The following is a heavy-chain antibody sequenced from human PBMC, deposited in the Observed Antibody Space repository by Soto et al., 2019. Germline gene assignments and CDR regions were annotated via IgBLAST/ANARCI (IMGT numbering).Heavy chain of an antibody. V-gene: IGHV3-13*05. CDR3: ARTDRDFYGLDV. Sequence: EVQLVESGGGLVEPGWSLRLSCEASGFTLRNYDMHWVRQGTGKGLEWVSGISAAGDPDYADSVEGRFTISRENAQNSFFLQMNSLRVGDTAVYYCARTDRDFYGLDVWGQGTTVIVSS. J-gene: IGHJ6*02. CDR1: GFTLRNYD. CDR2: ISAAGDP.